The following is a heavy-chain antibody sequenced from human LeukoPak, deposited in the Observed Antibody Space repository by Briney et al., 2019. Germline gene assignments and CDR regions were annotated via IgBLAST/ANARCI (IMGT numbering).Heavy chain of an antibody. Sequence: SVKVSCKASGGTFSSYAISWVRQAPGQGLEWMGGIIPIFGTANYAQKFQGRVTITADESTSTAYMELSSLRSEDTAVYYCARGDYYYGSGSYLDAFDIWGQGTMVTVSS. V-gene: IGHV1-69*01. D-gene: IGHD3-10*01. J-gene: IGHJ3*02. CDR2: IIPIFGTA. CDR1: GGTFSSYA. CDR3: ARGDYYYGSGSYLDAFDI.